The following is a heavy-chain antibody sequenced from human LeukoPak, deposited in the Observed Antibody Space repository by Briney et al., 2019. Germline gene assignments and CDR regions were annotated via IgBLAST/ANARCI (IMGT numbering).Heavy chain of an antibody. J-gene: IGHJ6*02. CDR2: ISGSGGST. Sequence: PGGSLRLSCAASGFTVSSNYMSWVRQAPGKGLEWVSAISGSGGSTYYADSVKGRFTISRDNSKNTLYLQMNSLRAEDTAVYYCAKTVTRPYGYYGMDVWGQGTTVTVSS. CDR3: AKTVTRPYGYYGMDV. V-gene: IGHV3-23*01. D-gene: IGHD4-17*01. CDR1: GFTVSSNY.